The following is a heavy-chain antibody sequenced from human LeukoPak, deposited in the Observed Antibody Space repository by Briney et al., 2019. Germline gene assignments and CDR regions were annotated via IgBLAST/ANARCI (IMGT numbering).Heavy chain of an antibody. V-gene: IGHV3-48*01. CDR3: GRNRGYTYGPLDY. J-gene: IGHJ4*02. CDR1: GFTFSSYS. CDR2: ISSSSGTI. Sequence: GGSLRLSCAASGFTFSSYSMNWVRQAPGKGLEWVSYISSSSGTIYYADSVKGRFTISRDNAKNSLYLQMNGLRAEDTAVFYCGRNRGYTYGPLDYWGQGTLVTVSS. D-gene: IGHD5-18*01.